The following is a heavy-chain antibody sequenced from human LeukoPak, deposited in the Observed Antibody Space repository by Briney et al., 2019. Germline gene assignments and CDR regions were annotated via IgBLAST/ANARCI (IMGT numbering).Heavy chain of an antibody. J-gene: IGHJ6*02. CDR3: AREPSFYYDSSGYYYYYGMDV. CDR2: IYYGGTT. V-gene: IGHV4-59*01. D-gene: IGHD3-22*01. CDR1: GGSISGYY. Sequence: SETLSLTCTVSGGSISGYYWSWIRQPPGKGLEWVGYIYYGGTTNYNPSLKSRVTISVDTSRNQFSLKLSSVTAADTAVYYCAREPSFYYDSSGYYYYYGMDVWGQGTTVTVSS.